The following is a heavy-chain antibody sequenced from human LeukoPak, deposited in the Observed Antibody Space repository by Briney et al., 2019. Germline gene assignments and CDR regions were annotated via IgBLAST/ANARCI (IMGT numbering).Heavy chain of an antibody. J-gene: IGHJ6*02. CDR2: MNPNSGNT. V-gene: IGHV1-8*01. D-gene: IGHD1-26*01. CDR3: ARAVGARAYYYYYYGMDV. Sequence: AASVKVSCKASGYTFTSYDINWERQATGQGLEWMGWMNPNSGNTGYAQKFQGRVTMTRNTSISTAYMELSSLRSEDTAVYYCARAVGARAYYYYYYGMDVWGQGTTVTVSS. CDR1: GYTFTSYD.